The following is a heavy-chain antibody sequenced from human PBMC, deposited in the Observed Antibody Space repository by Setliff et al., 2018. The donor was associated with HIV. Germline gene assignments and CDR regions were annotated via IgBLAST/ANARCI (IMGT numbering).Heavy chain of an antibody. V-gene: IGHV1-69*13. CDR2: IIPLFDTS. Sequence: SVKVSCKASGGTFSTYGLSWVRQAPGQGLEWMGGIIPLFDTSNYAQKFQGRVTITADESTSTAYMELSSLRSEDTAVYYCARMISIEMATRDDAFDIWGQGTMVTVSS. J-gene: IGHJ3*02. CDR1: GGTFSTYG. CDR3: ARMISIEMATRDDAFDI. D-gene: IGHD5-12*01.